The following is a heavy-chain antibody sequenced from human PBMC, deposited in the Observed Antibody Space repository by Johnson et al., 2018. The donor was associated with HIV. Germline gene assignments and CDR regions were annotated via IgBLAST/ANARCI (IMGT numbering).Heavy chain of an antibody. Sequence: EVQLVESGGGLVQPGRSLRLSCAASGFTFDDYAMHWVRQAPGKGLEWVSGISWNSGSIGYADSVKGRFTISRDNSKKMLYLQMNSLRAEDTAVYYCARSVASYVEGAFDIWGQGTMVTVSS. V-gene: IGHV3-9*01. CDR1: GFTFDDYA. D-gene: IGHD3-16*01. CDR2: ISWNSGSI. CDR3: ARSVASYVEGAFDI. J-gene: IGHJ3*02.